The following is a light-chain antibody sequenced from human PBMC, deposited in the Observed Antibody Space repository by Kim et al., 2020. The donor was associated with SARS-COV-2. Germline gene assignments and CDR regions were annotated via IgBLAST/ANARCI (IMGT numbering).Light chain of an antibody. J-gene: IGLJ3*02. CDR3: GAWDDSLSGQV. CDR1: RCNVGSNT. V-gene: IGLV1-44*01. CDR2: TDN. Sequence: GQRITISCSGSRCNVGSNTVNSCQQLPGTAPTVLMYTDNARPSGVPDRFSGSKSGASASLVISARQSEDEAAYYCGAWDDSLSGQVFGGGTQLTVL.